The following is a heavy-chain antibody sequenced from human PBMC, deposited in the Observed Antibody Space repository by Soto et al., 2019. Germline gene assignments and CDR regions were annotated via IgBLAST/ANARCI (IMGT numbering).Heavy chain of an antibody. CDR1: GYTFTSYA. Sequence: ASVKVSCKASGYTFTSYAMHWVRQAPGQRLEWMGWINAGNGNTKYSQKFQGRVTITRDTSASTAYMELSSLRSEDTAVYYCARGVDYDSSGYYASDYYYYYGMDVWGQGTTVTVSS. CDR2: INAGNGNT. CDR3: ARGVDYDSSGYYASDYYYYYGMDV. J-gene: IGHJ6*02. D-gene: IGHD3-22*01. V-gene: IGHV1-3*01.